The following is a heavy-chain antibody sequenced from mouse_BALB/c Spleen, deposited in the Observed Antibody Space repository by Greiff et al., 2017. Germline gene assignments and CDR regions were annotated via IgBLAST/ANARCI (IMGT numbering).Heavy chain of an antibody. CDR1: GFTFSNYW. CDR2: IRLKSNNYAT. V-gene: IGHV6-6*02. D-gene: IGHD2-3*01. CDR3: RGGYYDAY. Sequence: EVKVEESGGGLVQPGGSMKLSCVASGFTFSNYWMNWVRQSPEKGLEWVAEIRLKSNNYATHYAESVKGRFTISRDDSKSSVYLQMNNLRAEDTGIYYCRGGYYDAYWGQGTLVTVSA. J-gene: IGHJ3*01.